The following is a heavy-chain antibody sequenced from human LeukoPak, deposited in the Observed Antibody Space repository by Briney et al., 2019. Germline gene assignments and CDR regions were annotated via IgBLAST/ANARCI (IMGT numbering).Heavy chain of an antibody. CDR1: GNYW. CDR2: ISGSGGST. D-gene: IGHD2-2*01. J-gene: IGHJ4*02. CDR3: AKDPGYCSSASCYPYYFDY. Sequence: GGSLRLSCAASGNYWMHWVRQAPGKGLEWVSAISGSGGSTDYADSVKGRFTTSRDNSKNTLYLQMNSLRAEDTAVYYCAKDPGYCSSASCYPYYFDYWGQGTLVTVSS. V-gene: IGHV3-23*01.